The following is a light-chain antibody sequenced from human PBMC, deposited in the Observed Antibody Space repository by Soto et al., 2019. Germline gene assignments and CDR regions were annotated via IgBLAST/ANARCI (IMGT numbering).Light chain of an antibody. J-gene: IGKJ5*01. CDR2: KAS. Sequence: DIQMTQSPSTLSASVGDGVTITCRASQSISSWLAWYQQKPGKAPNLLIYKASSLKSGVPSRFSGSGSGTEFTLTISSLQPDDFATYYCQQYNSYSPTFGQGTRLEIK. V-gene: IGKV1-5*03. CDR1: QSISSW. CDR3: QQYNSYSPT.